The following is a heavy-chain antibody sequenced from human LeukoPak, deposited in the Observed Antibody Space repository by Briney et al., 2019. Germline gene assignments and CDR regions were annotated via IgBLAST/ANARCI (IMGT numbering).Heavy chain of an antibody. D-gene: IGHD2-2*01. CDR2: MKQDGSEK. V-gene: IGHV3-7*01. J-gene: IGHJ4*02. Sequence: GGSLRLSCAASGFTFSSYWMSWVRQAPGKGLEWVANMKQDGSEKYYVDSVKGRFTISRDNAKNSLYLQMNSLRAEDTAVYYCAVVPAAIHDYFDYWGQGTLVTVSS. CDR1: GFTFSSYW. CDR3: AVVPAAIHDYFDY.